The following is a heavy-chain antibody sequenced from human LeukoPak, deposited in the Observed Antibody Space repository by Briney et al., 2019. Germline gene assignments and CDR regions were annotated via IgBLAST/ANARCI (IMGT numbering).Heavy chain of an antibody. CDR1: GFTVNNNY. Sequence: GGSLRLSCAASGFTVNNNYMTWVRQAPGKGLEWVSAIYSGVGTNYADSVKGRFTISRDNSRNTLYLQMNSLRAEDTAVYYCVRAENGMDVWGRGTAVTVS. J-gene: IGHJ6*02. V-gene: IGHV3-53*01. CDR3: VRAENGMDV. CDR2: IYSGVGT.